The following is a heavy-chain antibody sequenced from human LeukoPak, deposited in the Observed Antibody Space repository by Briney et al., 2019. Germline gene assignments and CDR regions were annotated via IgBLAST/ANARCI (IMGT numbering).Heavy chain of an antibody. CDR1: GYTITSYG. D-gene: IGHD2-2*01. Sequence: ASVKVSCKASGYTITSYGISWVRQAPGQGLEWMGWISAYNGNTNYAQKLQGRVTMTTDTSTSTAYMELRSLRSDDTAVYYCARDDADVVVPAAMRVGMDVWGKGTTVTVSS. V-gene: IGHV1-18*04. CDR2: ISAYNGNT. J-gene: IGHJ6*04. CDR3: ARDDADVVVPAAMRVGMDV.